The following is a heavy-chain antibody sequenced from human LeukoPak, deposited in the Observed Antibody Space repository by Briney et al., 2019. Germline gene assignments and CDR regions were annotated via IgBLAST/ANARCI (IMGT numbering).Heavy chain of an antibody. J-gene: IGHJ5*02. D-gene: IGHD6-13*01. CDR1: GSTFSSYA. CDR3: AKDGGSSWYNWFDP. Sequence: GGSLRLSCAASGSTFSSYAMSWVRQAPGKGLEWVSAISGSGGSTYYADSVKGRFTISRDNSKNTLYLQMNSLRAEDTAVYYCAKDGGSSWYNWFDPWGQGTLVTVSS. V-gene: IGHV3-23*01. CDR2: ISGSGGST.